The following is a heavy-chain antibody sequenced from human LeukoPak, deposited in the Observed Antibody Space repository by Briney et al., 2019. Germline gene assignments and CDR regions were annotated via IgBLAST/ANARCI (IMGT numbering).Heavy chain of an antibody. V-gene: IGHV3-53*01. CDR2: IYSSGTT. J-gene: IGHJ4*02. D-gene: IGHD1-26*01. CDR1: GFTVSSNY. Sequence: GGSLRLSCAASGFTVSSNYMNWVRQAPGKGLEWVSIIYSSGTTYYADSVKGRFTISRDNSKNTLYLQMNSLRAEDTAVYYCARDPYDTGSYLVDYWGQGTLVTVSS. CDR3: ARDPYDTGSYLVDY.